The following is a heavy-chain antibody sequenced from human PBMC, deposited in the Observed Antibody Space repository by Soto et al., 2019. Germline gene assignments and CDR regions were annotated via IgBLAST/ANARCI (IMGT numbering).Heavy chain of an antibody. V-gene: IGHV1-18*01. Sequence: ASVKVSCKASGYTFTSYGISWVRQAPGQGLEWMGWISAYNGNTNYAQKLQGRVTMTTDTSTSTVYMELRSLRSDDTGVYYCARAGPSITYYYDSSGYYYFDYWGQGTLVTVSS. CDR3: ARAGPSITYYYDSSGYYYFDY. CDR1: GYTFTSYG. J-gene: IGHJ4*02. CDR2: ISAYNGNT. D-gene: IGHD3-22*01.